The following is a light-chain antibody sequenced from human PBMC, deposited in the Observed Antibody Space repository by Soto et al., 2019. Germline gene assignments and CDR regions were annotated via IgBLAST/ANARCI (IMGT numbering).Light chain of an antibody. V-gene: IGKV3D-20*01. CDR1: QSVSSSY. CDR2: AGS. J-gene: IGKJ4*01. Sequence: EIVLTQSPATLSLSPGDRATLSCGASQSVSSSYVAWYQQKAGLAPRLLIYAGSSRASGIPDRFSGSGSGTDFTLTIGRLEPEDFAVYYCQQYDNSAPLSFGGGTKVEMK. CDR3: QQYDNSAPLS.